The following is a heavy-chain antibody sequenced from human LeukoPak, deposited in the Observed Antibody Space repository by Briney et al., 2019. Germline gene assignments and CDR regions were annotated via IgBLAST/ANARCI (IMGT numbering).Heavy chain of an antibody. J-gene: IGHJ4*02. D-gene: IGHD6-13*01. CDR1: GFIFSNYA. CDR2: ISSDGSKT. V-gene: IGHV3-30*01. CDR3: ARGIAARESDY. Sequence: GGSLRLSCAASGFIFSNYAMHWVRQAPGKGLEWVALISSDGSKTYHADSVKGRFSISRDNSKNTLYLQLNSLRAEDTSVYYCARGIAARESDYWGQGTLVTVSS.